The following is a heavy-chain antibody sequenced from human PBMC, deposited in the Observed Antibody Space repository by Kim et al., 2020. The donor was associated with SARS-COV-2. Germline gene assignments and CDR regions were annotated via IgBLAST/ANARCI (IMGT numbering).Heavy chain of an antibody. CDR3: ARDFSRRGGYPLDY. D-gene: IGHD3-22*01. J-gene: IGHJ4*02. V-gene: IGHV3-33*01. Sequence: ADSVQGRFTISRDNSKNTVYLQMNSLRAEDTAVYYCARDFSRRGGYPLDYWGQGTLVTVSS.